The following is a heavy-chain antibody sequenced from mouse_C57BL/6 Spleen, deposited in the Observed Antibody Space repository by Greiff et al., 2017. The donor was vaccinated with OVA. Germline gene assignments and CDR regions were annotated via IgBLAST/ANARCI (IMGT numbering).Heavy chain of an antibody. CDR2: IDPSDSYT. V-gene: IGHV1-59*01. CDR1: GYTFTSYW. CDR3: ARRRNYYGSSTRDYAMDY. Sequence: QVQLKQPGAELVRPGTSVKLSCKASGYTFTSYWMHWVKQRPGQGLEWIGVIDPSDSYTNYNQKFKGKATLTVDTSSSTAYMQLSSLTSEDSAVYYCARRRNYYGSSTRDYAMDYWGQGTSVTVSS. D-gene: IGHD1-1*01. J-gene: IGHJ4*01.